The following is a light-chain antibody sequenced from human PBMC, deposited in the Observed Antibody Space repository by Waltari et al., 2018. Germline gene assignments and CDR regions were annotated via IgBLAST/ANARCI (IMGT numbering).Light chain of an antibody. Sequence: DIQLTQSPSTLSASVGDRVTITCRASKSISSWLAWYQQKPGKAPKLLIYKASSLESGVPSRFSGSGSGTEFTLTISSLQPDDCATYYCQQYHSYRTFGQGTKVEIK. V-gene: IGKV1-5*03. CDR2: KAS. J-gene: IGKJ1*01. CDR3: QQYHSYRT. CDR1: KSISSW.